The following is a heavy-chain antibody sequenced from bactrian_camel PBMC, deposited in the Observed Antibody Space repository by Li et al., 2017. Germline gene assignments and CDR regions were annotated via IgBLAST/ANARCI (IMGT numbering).Heavy chain of an antibody. J-gene: IGHJ4*01. CDR1: GNTASYNY. Sequence: HVQLVESGGGSVQAGGSLRLSCAASGNTASYNYMGWFRQSPGKTREGLAAHSVGTGRTYYADSVAGRFTISQDNAKNTLYLQMNSLKPEDTAMYYCAAMRPWCSWYVGAWMDWGQGTQVTVS. D-gene: IGHD6*01. V-gene: IGHV3S1*01. CDR3: AAMRPWCSWYVGAWMD. CDR2: HSVGTGRT.